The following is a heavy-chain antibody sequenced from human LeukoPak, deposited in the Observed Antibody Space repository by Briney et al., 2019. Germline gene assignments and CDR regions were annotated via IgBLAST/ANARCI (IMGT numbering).Heavy chain of an antibody. CDR2: IYPGDSDT. V-gene: IGHV5-51*01. D-gene: IGHD3/OR15-3a*01. J-gene: IGHJ5*02. CDR3: ARRGLGNGFDP. CDR1: GYSFTNYW. Sequence: GASLQISCKGSGYSFTNYWIGWVRQMPGKGLEWMGIIYPGDSDTRFSPSFQGQVTISADKSISTAYLQWSSLKASDTAIYYCARRGLGNGFDPWGQGTLVTVSS.